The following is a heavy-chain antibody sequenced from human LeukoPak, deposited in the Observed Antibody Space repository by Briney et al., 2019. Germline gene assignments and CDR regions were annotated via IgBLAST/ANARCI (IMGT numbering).Heavy chain of an antibody. D-gene: IGHD2-15*01. CDR2: ISSSGSTI. J-gene: IGHJ3*02. CDR1: GFTFSSYS. V-gene: IGHV3-48*04. CDR3: ARSDPQSKGYCSGGSCYDAFDI. Sequence: PGGSLRLSCAASGFTFSSYSMNWVRQAPGKGLEWVSYISSSGSTIYYADSVKGRFTISRDNAKNSLYLQMNSLRAEDTAVYYCARSDPQSKGYCSGGSCYDAFDIWGQGTMVTVSS.